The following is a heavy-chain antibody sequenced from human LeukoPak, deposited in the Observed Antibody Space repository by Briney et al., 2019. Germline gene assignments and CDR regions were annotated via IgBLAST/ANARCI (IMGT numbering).Heavy chain of an antibody. CDR2: MNPNSGNT. Sequence: RVASVKVSCMASGYTFSNFDINWVRQGSGQGLEWLGWMNPNSGNTGYGQKFQGRVTMTRNISISTAHMELSSLTSDDTAVYYCAREDACGGDSCYVPWGQGTLVTVSS. J-gene: IGHJ5*02. CDR1: GYTFSNFD. CDR3: AREDACGGDSCYVP. D-gene: IGHD2-15*01. V-gene: IGHV1-8*01.